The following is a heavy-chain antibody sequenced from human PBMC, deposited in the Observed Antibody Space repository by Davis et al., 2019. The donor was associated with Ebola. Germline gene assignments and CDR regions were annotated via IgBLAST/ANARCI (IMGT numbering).Heavy chain of an antibody. CDR1: GGSISDYY. Sequence: SETLSLTCTVSGGSISDYYWSWIRQSPGKGLEWIGYIYFSGATRYKSSLRTRVIISLDTSKNQFSLRLSSVTAADTAVYYCARSRNSIYANLDYWGRGTLVTVSS. CDR2: IYFSGAT. CDR3: ARSRNSIYANLDY. V-gene: IGHV4-59*01. J-gene: IGHJ4*02. D-gene: IGHD5/OR15-5a*01.